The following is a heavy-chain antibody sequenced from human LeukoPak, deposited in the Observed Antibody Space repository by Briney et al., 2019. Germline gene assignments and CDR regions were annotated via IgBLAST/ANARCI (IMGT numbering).Heavy chain of an antibody. CDR2: ISGTSHYI. J-gene: IGHJ5*02. V-gene: IGHV3-21*01. D-gene: IGHD3-22*01. CDR1: GFIFNTSS. Sequence: GGSLRLSCTASGFIFNTSSMNWVRQTPGKGLEWVSSISGTSHYIYYADSVRGRLTVSRDNAENSLYLQMNSLRLEDTAVYYCARTAYYYDSSSYVSGWFDPWGQGTLVTVSS. CDR3: ARTAYYYDSSSYVSGWFDP.